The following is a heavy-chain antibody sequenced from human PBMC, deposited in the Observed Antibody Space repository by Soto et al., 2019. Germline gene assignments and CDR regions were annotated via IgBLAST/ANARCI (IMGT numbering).Heavy chain of an antibody. CDR3: ARLRQPHGDGMDV. V-gene: IGHV3-7*01. D-gene: IGHD4-17*01. Sequence: EVQVVESGGGLVQPGGSLRLSCAASGFTSSTYWMTWVRQAPGKGLEWVANIKQDGSEKYYVDSVKGRFTISRDNAENSLDLQMYSLRAEDTAVYYCARLRQPHGDGMDVWGQGTTVIVSS. J-gene: IGHJ6*02. CDR1: GFTSSTYW. CDR2: IKQDGSEK.